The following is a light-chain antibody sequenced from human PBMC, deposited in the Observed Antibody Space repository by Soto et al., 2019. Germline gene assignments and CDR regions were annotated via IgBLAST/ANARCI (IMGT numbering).Light chain of an antibody. Sequence: QSVLTQPPSASGTPGQRVTISCSGGSSNIGSHTVNWYQHLPGTAPKLLIYSNNQRPSGVPDRFSRSVSGTSASLAIGGLQSEDEADYYCAAWHDSLNGPVFGGGTQLTVL. CDR1: SSNIGSHT. CDR2: SNN. J-gene: IGLJ2*01. CDR3: AAWHDSLNGPV. V-gene: IGLV1-44*01.